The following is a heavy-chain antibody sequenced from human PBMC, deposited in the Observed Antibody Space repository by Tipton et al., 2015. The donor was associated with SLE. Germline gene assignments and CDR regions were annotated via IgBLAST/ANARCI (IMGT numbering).Heavy chain of an antibody. CDR1: GFTYSGYA. CDR2: IKPDGREI. Sequence: SLRLSCAASGFTYSGYAMHWLRQAPGKGLEWVANIKPDGREIYYVDSVKGRFTISRDNAKTSLYLQMDGLRVGDTAVYYCARDGSGWSITWGQGTLVTVSS. D-gene: IGHD6-19*01. V-gene: IGHV3-7*01. J-gene: IGHJ5*02. CDR3: ARDGSGWSIT.